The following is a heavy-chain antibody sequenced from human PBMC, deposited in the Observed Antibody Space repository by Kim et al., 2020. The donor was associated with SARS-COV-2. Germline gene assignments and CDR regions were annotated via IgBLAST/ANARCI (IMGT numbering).Heavy chain of an antibody. J-gene: IGHJ4*02. CDR2: ISGAGSSK. CDR1: GFTFDSYA. V-gene: IGHV3-23*01. Sequence: GGSLRLSCAASGFTFDSYAMSWVRQSPGKGLEWVSTISGAGSSKYYADSVKGRFTISRDNSKNTLYLQMNSLRADDTAVYFCARDTRSTKYYSFLDYWGQGTLVTVSS. CDR3: ARDTRSTKYYSFLDY. D-gene: IGHD2-21*01.